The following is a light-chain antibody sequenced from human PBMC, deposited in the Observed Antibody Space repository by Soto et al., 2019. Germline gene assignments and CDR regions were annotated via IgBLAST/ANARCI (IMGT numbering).Light chain of an antibody. V-gene: IGKV3-15*01. CDR2: GAS. CDR1: QSVSTN. CDR3: QQYSSSPS. J-gene: IGKJ5*01. Sequence: EIVMTQSPTTLSVSPGERATLSCSASQSVSTNLAWYQQKPGQVPSLLIYGASTRASGIQARFSGSGSGTECTLTIDSLQSEDFAVYYCQQYSSSPSFGQGTRLEIK.